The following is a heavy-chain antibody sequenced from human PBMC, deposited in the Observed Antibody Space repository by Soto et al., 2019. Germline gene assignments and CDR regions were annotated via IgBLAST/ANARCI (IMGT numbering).Heavy chain of an antibody. V-gene: IGHV4-59*01. CDR1: GGSISNYY. CDR2: IYSSGST. D-gene: IGHD5-18*01. Sequence: QVQLQESGPGLVKPSETLSLTCTVSGGSISNYYWNWIRQSPGKGLEWIGYIYSSGSTHYNPSLQNRVHISIDTSKNQVSLKVNSVTAADTAVYYCARDHPHSYGVYYFDYWGQGTPVTVSS. J-gene: IGHJ4*02. CDR3: ARDHPHSYGVYYFDY.